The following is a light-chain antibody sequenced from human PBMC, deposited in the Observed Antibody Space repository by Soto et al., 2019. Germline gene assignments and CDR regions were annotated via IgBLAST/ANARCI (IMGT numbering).Light chain of an antibody. CDR3: LQDYNYPWT. V-gene: IGKV3-20*01. CDR1: QSVSNNY. J-gene: IGKJ1*01. CDR2: GAS. Sequence: EIVLTQSPGTLSLSPGERATLSCRASQSVSNNYLAWYQQKPGQAPRLLIYGASNRATGIPDRFSGSGSGTDFTLTISSLQPEDFATYYCLQDYNYPWTFGQGTKVEIK.